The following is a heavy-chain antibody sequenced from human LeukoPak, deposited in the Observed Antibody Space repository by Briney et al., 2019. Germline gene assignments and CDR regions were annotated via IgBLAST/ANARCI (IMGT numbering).Heavy chain of an antibody. CDR2: IYYSGST. J-gene: IGHJ4*02. V-gene: IGHV4-39*01. CDR1: GGSISSSNW. CDR3: ARRASYYGSGSYYDPYYFDY. D-gene: IGHD3-10*01. Sequence: SETLSLTCAVSGGSISSSNWWSWVRQSPGTGLEWIGSIYYSGSTYYNPSLKSRVTISVDTSKNQFSLKLSSVTAADTAVYYCARRASYYGSGSYYDPYYFDYWGQGTLVTVSS.